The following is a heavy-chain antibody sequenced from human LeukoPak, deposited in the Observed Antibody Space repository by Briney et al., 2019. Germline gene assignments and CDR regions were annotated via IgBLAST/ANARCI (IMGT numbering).Heavy chain of an antibody. CDR1: GFTFSSYA. Sequence: GGSLRLSCAASGFTFSSYAMSWVRQAPGKGLEWVSVISGSGGSTYYADSVKGRFTISRDNSKNTLYLQMNSLRAEDTAVYYCAKGKYSSGGVPDYWGQGTLVTVSS. CDR2: ISGSGGST. J-gene: IGHJ4*02. V-gene: IGHV3-23*01. D-gene: IGHD6-19*01. CDR3: AKGKYSSGGVPDY.